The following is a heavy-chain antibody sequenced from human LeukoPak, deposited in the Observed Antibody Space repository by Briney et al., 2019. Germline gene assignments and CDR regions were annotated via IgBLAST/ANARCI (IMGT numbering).Heavy chain of an antibody. V-gene: IGHV4-31*03. CDR1: GGSISSGGYY. CDR2: IYYSGST. CDR3: ARDQSSGWSYYYYGMDV. Sequence: SDTLSLTCTVSGGSISSGGYYWSWIRQHPGKGLEWIGYIYYSGSTYYNPSLKSRVTISVDTSKNQFSLKLSSVTAADTAVYYCARDQSSGWSYYYYGMDVWGKGTTATVSS. D-gene: IGHD6-19*01. J-gene: IGHJ6*04.